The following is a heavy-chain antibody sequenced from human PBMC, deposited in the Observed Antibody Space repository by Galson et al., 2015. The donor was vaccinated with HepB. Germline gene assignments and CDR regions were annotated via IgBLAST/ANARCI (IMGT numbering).Heavy chain of an antibody. CDR3: ARGDIVVVITNFQH. J-gene: IGHJ1*01. D-gene: IGHD2-21*01. V-gene: IGHV3-30-3*01. CDR1: GFTFSSYA. CDR2: ISYDGSNK. Sequence: SLRLSCAASGFTFSSYAMHWVRQAPGKGLEWVAVISYDGSNKYYADSVKGRFTISRDNSKNTLYLQMNSLRAEDTAVYYCARGDIVVVITNFQHWGQGTLVTVSS.